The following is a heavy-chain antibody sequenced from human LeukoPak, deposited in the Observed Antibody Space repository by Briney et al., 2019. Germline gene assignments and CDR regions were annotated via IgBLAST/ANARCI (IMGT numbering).Heavy chain of an antibody. V-gene: IGHV7-4-1*02. J-gene: IGHJ4*02. Sequence: GASVKVSCKASGYTFSNYAMNWVRQAPGQGLEWMGWINNNAGNPTYAPGFTGRFVFSLDTSVSTAYLQITSLKAEDTAVYYRARGGHCSGGTCYSNSVDYWGQGTLVTVSS. CDR2: INNNAGNP. D-gene: IGHD2-15*01. CDR1: GYTFSNYA. CDR3: ARGGHCSGGTCYSNSVDY.